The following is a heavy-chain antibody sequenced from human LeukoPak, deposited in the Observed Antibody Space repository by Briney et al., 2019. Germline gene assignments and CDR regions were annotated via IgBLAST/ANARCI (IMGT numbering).Heavy chain of an antibody. CDR3: ARSSSNHLYNWFDP. J-gene: IGHJ5*02. CDR1: GDSVSSNRAA. V-gene: IGHV6-1*01. Sequence: SQTLSLTCAISGDSVSSNRAAWNWIRQSPSRGLEWLVRTYYRSKWYNEYPVSVRSRITINPDTSKNQFSLQLNSVTPEDTAVYYCARSSSNHLYNWFDPWGQGTLVTVSS. CDR2: TYYRSKWYN. D-gene: IGHD6-19*01.